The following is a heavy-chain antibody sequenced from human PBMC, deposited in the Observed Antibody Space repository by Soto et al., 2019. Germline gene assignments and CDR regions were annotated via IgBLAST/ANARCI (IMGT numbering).Heavy chain of an antibody. V-gene: IGHV1-18*01. CDR1: GYTFTSYG. Sequence: GASVKVSCKASGYTFTSYGISWVRQAPGQGLEWMGWISAYNGNTNYAQKLQGRVTMTTDTSTSTAYMELRSLRSDDTAVYYCATDCSSTSCYGLYYGMDVWGQGTTVTVSS. CDR3: ATDCSSTSCYGLYYGMDV. D-gene: IGHD2-2*01. CDR2: ISAYNGNT. J-gene: IGHJ6*02.